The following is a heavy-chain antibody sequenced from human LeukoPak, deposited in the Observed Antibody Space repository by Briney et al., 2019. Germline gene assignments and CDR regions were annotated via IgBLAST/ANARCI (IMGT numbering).Heavy chain of an antibody. CDR1: GYTFTSYG. J-gene: IGHJ6*03. Sequence: ASVKVSCKASGYTFTSYGISWVRQAPGQGLEWMGWISAYNGNTNYAQKLQGRVTMTTDTSTSTAYMELRSLRSDDTAVYYCARNWNYGSNQSLVYYYYMDVWGKGTTVTVSS. V-gene: IGHV1-18*01. D-gene: IGHD1-7*01. CDR3: ARNWNYGSNQSLVYYYYMDV. CDR2: ISAYNGNT.